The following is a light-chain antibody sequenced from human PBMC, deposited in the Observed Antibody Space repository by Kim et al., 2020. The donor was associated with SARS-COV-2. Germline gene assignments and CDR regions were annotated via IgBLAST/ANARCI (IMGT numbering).Light chain of an antibody. CDR3: AAWDDSLNGRV. V-gene: IGLV1-44*01. Sequence: QRVTIAWSGSSSNIGSNTVNWYQQLPGTAPKLRIYSNNQRPSGVPDRFSGSKSGTSASLAISGLQSEDEADYYCAAWDDSLNGRVFGGGTKLTVL. CDR1: SSNIGSNT. J-gene: IGLJ3*02. CDR2: SNN.